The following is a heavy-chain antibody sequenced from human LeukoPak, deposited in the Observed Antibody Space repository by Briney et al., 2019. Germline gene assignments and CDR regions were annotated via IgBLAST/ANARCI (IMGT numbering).Heavy chain of an antibody. CDR1: GGSISSYY. CDR3: ARARYFDY. J-gene: IGHJ4*02. Sequence: SGTLSLTCTVSGGSISSYYWSWIRQPPGKGLEWIGYIYTSGSTNYNPSLKSRVTISVDTSKNQFSLKLSSVTAADTAVYYCARARYFDYWGQGTLVTVSS. V-gene: IGHV4-4*09. CDR2: IYTSGST.